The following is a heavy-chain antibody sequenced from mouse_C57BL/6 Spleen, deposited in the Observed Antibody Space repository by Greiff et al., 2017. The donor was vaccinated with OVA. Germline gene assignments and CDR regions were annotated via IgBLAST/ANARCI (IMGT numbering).Heavy chain of an antibody. D-gene: IGHD2-1*01. CDR1: GYTFTDYE. CDR3: TREDYGNYVRYFDV. Sequence: QVQLQQSGAELVRPGASVTLSCKASGYTFTDYEMHWVKQTPVHGLEWIGAIDPETGGTAYNQKFKGKAILTADKSSSTAYMERRSLTSEDSAVDYCTREDYGNYVRYFDVWGTGTTVTVSS. CDR2: IDPETGGT. V-gene: IGHV1-15*01. J-gene: IGHJ1*03.